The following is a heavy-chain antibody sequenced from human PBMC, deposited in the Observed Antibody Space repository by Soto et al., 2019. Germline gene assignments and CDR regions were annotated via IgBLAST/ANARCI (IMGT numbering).Heavy chain of an antibody. CDR1: GGTFSSYA. V-gene: IGHV1-69*01. Sequence: QVQLVQSGAEVKKPGSSVKVSCKASGGTFSSYAISWVRQAPGQGLEWMGGMIPIFGTANYAQKFQGRVTITADESTSTAYMELSSLRSEDTAVYYCAREICSGGSCYSGYYYYGMDVWGQGTTVTVSS. D-gene: IGHD2-15*01. CDR2: MIPIFGTA. J-gene: IGHJ6*02. CDR3: AREICSGGSCYSGYYYYGMDV.